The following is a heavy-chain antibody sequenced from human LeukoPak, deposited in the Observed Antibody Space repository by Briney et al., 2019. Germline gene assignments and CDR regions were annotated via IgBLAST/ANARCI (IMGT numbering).Heavy chain of an antibody. V-gene: IGHV3-21*01. CDR1: GFTFGSYS. CDR2: ISSSSSYI. J-gene: IGHJ4*02. D-gene: IGHD5-12*01. CDR3: ASIVYSGYDSNDY. Sequence: GGSLTLSCAASGFTFGSYSMNWVRQAPGKGLEWVSSISSSSSYIYYADSVKDRFTISRDNAKNSLYLQMNSLRAEGTAVYYCASIVYSGYDSNDYWGQGTLVTVSS.